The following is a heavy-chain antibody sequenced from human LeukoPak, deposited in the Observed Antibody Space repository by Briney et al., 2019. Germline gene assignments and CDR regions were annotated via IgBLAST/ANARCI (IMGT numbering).Heavy chain of an antibody. D-gene: IGHD5-18*01. CDR3: ARGGRVDTAMVENWFDP. Sequence: PSETLSLTCTVSGGSISSSSYYWGWIRQPPGKGLEWIGRIYYSGSTYYNPSLKSRVTISVDTSKNQFSLKLSSVTAADTAVYYCARGGRVDTAMVENWFDPWGQGTLVTVSS. J-gene: IGHJ5*02. CDR2: IYYSGST. CDR1: GGSISSSSYY. V-gene: IGHV4-39*07.